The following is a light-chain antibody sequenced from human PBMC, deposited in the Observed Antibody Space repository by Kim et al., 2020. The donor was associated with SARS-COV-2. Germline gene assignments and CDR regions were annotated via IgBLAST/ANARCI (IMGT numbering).Light chain of an antibody. CDR3: ISYTNRNSVV. V-gene: IGLV2-14*04. J-gene: IGLJ2*01. CDR1: PSDIGGYKY. CDR2: DVN. Sequence: GQSITISCTGSPSDIGGYKYISWYQQHSGKAPKLMIYDVNNRPSGVPNRFSGSQSGYTASLTISGLHAEDEADYYCISYTNRNSVVFGGGTQLTVL.